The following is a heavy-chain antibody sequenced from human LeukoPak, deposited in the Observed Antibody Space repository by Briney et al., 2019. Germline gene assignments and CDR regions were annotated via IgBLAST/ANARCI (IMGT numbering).Heavy chain of an antibody. J-gene: IGHJ2*01. V-gene: IGHV3-7*01. Sequence: PGGSLRLSCAASGFTFGSYWRSWVRQAPGRGREWLANINKDGSEQYYADSLKGRFTISRDNAKNSLYLQINGLSAEDTAVYYCATASGLTFYDIPSPWYFVRWGRGTLVAVSS. D-gene: IGHD3-9*01. CDR2: INKDGSEQ. CDR1: GFTFGSYW. CDR3: ATASGLTFYDIPSPWYFVR.